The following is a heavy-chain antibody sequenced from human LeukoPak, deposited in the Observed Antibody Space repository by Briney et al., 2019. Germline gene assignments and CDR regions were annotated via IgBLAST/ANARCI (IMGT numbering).Heavy chain of an antibody. V-gene: IGHV3-30*18. CDR2: ISYDGSNK. J-gene: IGHJ4*02. CDR1: GFTFSSYG. D-gene: IGHD5-12*01. CDR3: AKDGYSGYQYFDY. Sequence: GRSLRLSCAASGFTFSSYGMHWVRRAPGKGLERVAVISYDGSNKYYADSVKGRFTISRDNSKNTLYLQMNSLRAEDTAVYYCAKDGYSGYQYFDYWGQGTLVTVSS.